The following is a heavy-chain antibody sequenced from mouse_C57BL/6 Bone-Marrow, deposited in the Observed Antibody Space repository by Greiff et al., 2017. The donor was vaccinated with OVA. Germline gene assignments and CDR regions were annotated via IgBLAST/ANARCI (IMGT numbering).Heavy chain of an antibody. CDR3: ARRVAGD. CDR2: IYPGDGDT. CDR1: GYAFSSSW. V-gene: IGHV1-82*01. J-gene: IGHJ2*01. Sequence: QVQLKESGPELVKPGASVKISCKASGYAFSSSWMNWVKQRPGKGLEWIGRIYPGDGDTNYNGKFKGKATLTADKSSSTAYMQLSSLTSEDSAVYFCARRVAGDWGQGTTLTVSS. D-gene: IGHD4-1*01.